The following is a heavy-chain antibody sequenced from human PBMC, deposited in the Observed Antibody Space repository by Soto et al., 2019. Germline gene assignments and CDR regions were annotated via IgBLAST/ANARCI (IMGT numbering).Heavy chain of an antibody. CDR1: GFTFSTYS. D-gene: IGHD5-18*01. V-gene: IGHV3-21*01. CDR3: ARDVDTTMVMGIDY. Sequence: EVQLAESGGGLVKPGWSLRLSCVASGFTFSTYSMNWVRQAPGKGLEWVSSIRSSSSYIYYADSVKGRFTISRDNAKNSLYLKMNSLSAEDTAVYYCARDVDTTMVMGIDYWGQGTLVTVSS. CDR2: IRSSSSYI. J-gene: IGHJ4*02.